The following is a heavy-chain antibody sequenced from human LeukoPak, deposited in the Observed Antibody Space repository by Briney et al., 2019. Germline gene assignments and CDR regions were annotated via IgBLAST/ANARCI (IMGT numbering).Heavy chain of an antibody. V-gene: IGHV4-59*08. Sequence: PSETLSLTCSVSGGTISRYYWSWIRQSPGRGLEWIGYIYSSGSTNSNPSLKSRVSISVDTPKNQFSLKLSSVTAADTAVYYCARHESAVGALFYWGQGTLVTVSS. D-gene: IGHD1-26*01. CDR2: IYSSGST. CDR3: ARHESAVGALFY. CDR1: GGTISRYY. J-gene: IGHJ4*02.